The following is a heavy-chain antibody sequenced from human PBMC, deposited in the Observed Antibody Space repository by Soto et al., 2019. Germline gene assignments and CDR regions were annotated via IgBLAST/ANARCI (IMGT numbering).Heavy chain of an antibody. Sequence: HPGGSLRLSCTASGFTFGDYAMSWVRQAPGKGLEWVGFIRSKAYGGTTEYAASVKGRFTISRDDSKSIAYLQMNSLKTEDTAVYYCTRVGEYSYGPLWFDPWGQGTLVTVSS. D-gene: IGHD5-18*01. J-gene: IGHJ5*02. CDR1: GFTFGDYA. V-gene: IGHV3-49*04. CDR2: IRSKAYGGTT. CDR3: TRVGEYSYGPLWFDP.